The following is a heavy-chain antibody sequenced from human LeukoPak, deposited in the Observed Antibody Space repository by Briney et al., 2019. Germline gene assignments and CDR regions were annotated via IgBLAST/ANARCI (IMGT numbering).Heavy chain of an antibody. CDR2: ISAYNGNT. V-gene: IGHV1-18*01. J-gene: IGHJ4*02. CDR3: AAFAAGYPLDY. CDR1: GYTFTSYG. D-gene: IGHD5-18*01. Sequence: GASVKVSCKASGYTFTSYGISWVRQAPGQGLEWMGWISAYNGNTNYAQKLQGRVTMTTDTSTSTAYMELSSLRSEDTAVYYCAAFAAGYPLDYWGQGTLVTVSS.